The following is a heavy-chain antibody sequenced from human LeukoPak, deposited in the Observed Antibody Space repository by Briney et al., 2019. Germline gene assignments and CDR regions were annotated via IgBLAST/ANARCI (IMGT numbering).Heavy chain of an antibody. CDR3: ARNYREGSSWAYYFDY. D-gene: IGHD6-13*01. CDR1: GFTVSSNY. V-gene: IGHV3-53*01. CDR2: IYSGGNT. Sequence: GGSLRLSCVASGFTVSSNYVSWVRQAPGEGLEWVSIIYSGGNTYYADSVKGRFTISRDNSYNTLYLQMNSLRAEDTAVYYCARNYREGSSWAYYFDYWGQGTLVTVSS. J-gene: IGHJ4*02.